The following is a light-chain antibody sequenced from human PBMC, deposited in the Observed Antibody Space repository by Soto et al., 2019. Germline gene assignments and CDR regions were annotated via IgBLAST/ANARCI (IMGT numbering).Light chain of an antibody. CDR2: LNSDGSH. CDR1: SGHSSYA. CDR3: QTWGTGIVV. J-gene: IGLJ2*01. V-gene: IGLV4-69*01. Sequence: QLVLTQSPSASASLGASVKFTCTLSSGHSSYAIAWHQQQPEKGPRYLMKLNSDGSHSKGDGIPDRFSGSSSGAERYLTISSLQSEDEADYYCQTWGTGIVVFGGGTKVTV.